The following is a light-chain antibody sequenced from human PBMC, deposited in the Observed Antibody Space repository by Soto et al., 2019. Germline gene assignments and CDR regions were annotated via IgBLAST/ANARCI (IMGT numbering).Light chain of an antibody. CDR1: QSVSSN. V-gene: IGKV3-15*01. J-gene: IGKJ2*01. CDR2: GAS. CDR3: QQYNNWPPYT. Sequence: EIVMTQSPATLSVSPGERATLSCRASQSVSSNLAWYHQKPGQAPRLLIYGASTRATGIQARFSGSGSGTEFTLTTSGLQSEDFAVYYCQQYNNWPPYTFGQGTKLEIK.